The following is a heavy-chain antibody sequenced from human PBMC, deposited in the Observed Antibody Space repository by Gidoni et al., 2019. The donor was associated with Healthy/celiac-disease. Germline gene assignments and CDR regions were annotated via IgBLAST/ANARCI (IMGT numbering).Heavy chain of an antibody. CDR3: TPSADDWDNVVVVAPPY. CDR2: IKSKTDGGTT. CDR1: GFPFTNAW. J-gene: IGHJ4*02. D-gene: IGHD2-15*01. V-gene: IGHV3-15*01. Sequence: EVQLVESGGGLVKPGGSLRLSCAASGFPFTNAWMSWVRQAPGKGLEWVGRIKSKTDGGTTDYAAPVKGRITISRDDSKSTLYLQMNSLKTEDTAVYYCTPSADDWDNVVVVAPPYWGQGTLVTVSS.